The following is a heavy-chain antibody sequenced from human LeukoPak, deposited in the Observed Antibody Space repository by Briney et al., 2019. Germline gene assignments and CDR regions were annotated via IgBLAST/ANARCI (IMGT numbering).Heavy chain of an antibody. J-gene: IGHJ4*02. CDR3: VKGVSGIEAAGIDY. CDR2: ISSNGGGT. D-gene: IGHD6-13*01. V-gene: IGHV3-64D*06. Sequence: AGGSLRLSCAASGFTFSIYAIHWVRQAPGKGLEYVSVISSNGGGTYYADSVKGRFTISRDNSKNTLYLQMSSLRPEDTAVYYCVKGVSGIEAAGIDYWGQGTLVSVSS. CDR1: GFTFSIYA.